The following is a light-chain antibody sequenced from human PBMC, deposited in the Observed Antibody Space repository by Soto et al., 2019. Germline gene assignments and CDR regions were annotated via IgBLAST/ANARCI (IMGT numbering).Light chain of an antibody. J-gene: IGKJ3*01. CDR3: QQYARSPFT. CDR2: DAS. Sequence: ESVLTQSPGTLSLSPGERSTLSCRASQSVTSSYLAWFQQQPGQAPRLLIYDASRRATGIPDRFSGSGSGTDFTLTISRLEPEDFVVYYCQQYARSPFTFGPGTKVEIK. CDR1: QSVTSSY. V-gene: IGKV3-20*01.